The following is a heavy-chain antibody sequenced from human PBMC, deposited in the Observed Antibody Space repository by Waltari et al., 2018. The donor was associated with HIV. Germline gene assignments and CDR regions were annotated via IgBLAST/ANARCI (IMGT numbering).Heavy chain of an antibody. V-gene: IGHV3-7*01. CDR1: GFTFSSYW. CDR3: ARDRFWSGYRSPYYYYGMDV. J-gene: IGHJ6*02. D-gene: IGHD3-3*01. CDR2: IKQDGSEK. Sequence: EVQLVESGGGLVQPGGSLRLSCAASGFTFSSYWMSWVRQGPGKGLEWVANIKQDGSEKYYADSVKGRFTISRDNAKNSLYLQMNSLRAEDTAVYYCARDRFWSGYRSPYYYYGMDVWGQGTTGTVSS.